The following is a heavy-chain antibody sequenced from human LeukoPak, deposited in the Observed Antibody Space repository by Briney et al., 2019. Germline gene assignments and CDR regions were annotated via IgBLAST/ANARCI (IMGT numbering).Heavy chain of an antibody. D-gene: IGHD2-15*01. CDR2: VNLNSGNT. CDR3: ARVDGSPDS. Sequence: RASVKVSCKASGYTFTRYDINWVRQATGQGLEWMGWVNLNSGNTGYAQKFQGRVTITRDTSINTAYMELSSLRSEDTAVYYCARVDGSPDSWGQGTLVTVSS. J-gene: IGHJ4*02. V-gene: IGHV1-8*03. CDR1: GYTFTRYD.